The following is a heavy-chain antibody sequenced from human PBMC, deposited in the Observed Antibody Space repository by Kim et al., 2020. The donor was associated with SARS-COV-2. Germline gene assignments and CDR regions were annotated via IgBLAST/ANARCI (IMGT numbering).Heavy chain of an antibody. Sequence: YYPGSMGGRFVISRDNSNNMLFLQMSSLRAEDTAVYYCTGGAYWDGDVNHWGQGTLVTVSS. V-gene: IGHV3-66*01. D-gene: IGHD2-8*02. CDR3: TGGAYWDGDVNH. J-gene: IGHJ5*02.